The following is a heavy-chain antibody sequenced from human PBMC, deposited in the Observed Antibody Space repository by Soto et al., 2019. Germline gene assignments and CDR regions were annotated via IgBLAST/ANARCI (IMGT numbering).Heavy chain of an antibody. CDR2: IYPGDSDT. J-gene: IGHJ4*02. CDR3: ARRDAYSWNYFDS. D-gene: IGHD4-4*01. CDR1: GYSFTKYW. V-gene: IGHV5-51*01. Sequence: GESLKISCQGSGYSFTKYWVAWVRQMPGKGLEWMGIIYPGDSDTRYSPSFQGQVNISADRSVSTAYLQWTSLKASDSAMYFCARRDAYSWNYFDSWGPGTLVTVSS.